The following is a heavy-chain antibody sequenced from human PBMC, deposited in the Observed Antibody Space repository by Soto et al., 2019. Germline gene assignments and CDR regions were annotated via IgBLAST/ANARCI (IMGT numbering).Heavy chain of an antibody. D-gene: IGHD4-17*01. CDR3: ARDLNYGTYYYYGMDV. V-gene: IGHV1-2*02. J-gene: IGHJ6*02. CDR2: INPNSGGT. CDR1: GYTFTGYY. Sequence: ASVKVSCKASGYTFTGYYMHWVRQAPGQGLEWMGWINPNSGGTNYAQKFQGRVTMTRDTSISTAYMELSRLRSDDMAVYYCARDLNYGTYYYYGMDVWGQGTTVTVSS.